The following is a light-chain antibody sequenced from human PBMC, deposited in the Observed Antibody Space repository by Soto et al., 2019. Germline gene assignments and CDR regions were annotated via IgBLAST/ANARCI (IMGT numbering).Light chain of an antibody. J-gene: IGKJ2*01. CDR1: QDISNY. CDR2: DAS. V-gene: IGKV1-33*01. CDR3: QQYDNLPRTA. Sequence: DIQMTQSPSSLSASVGDRVTITCQASQDISNYLNWYQQKPGKAPKLLIYDASNLETGVPSRFSGSGSGTDFNFTISSLQPEDIATYYCQQYDNLPRTAFGQGTKLEIK.